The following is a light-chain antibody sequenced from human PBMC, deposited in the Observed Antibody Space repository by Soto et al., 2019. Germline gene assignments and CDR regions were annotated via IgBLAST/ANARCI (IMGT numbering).Light chain of an antibody. Sequence: IQMTESPSTLSASVGDRVTITCRASQSISNWLAWYQQKPGKAPKVLIYKASSLESGVPSRFSGSGSGTEFTLTISSLQPDDFATYYCQQYNSLSETFGQGTKVDIK. CDR3: QQYNSLSET. CDR1: QSISNW. V-gene: IGKV1-5*03. J-gene: IGKJ1*01. CDR2: KAS.